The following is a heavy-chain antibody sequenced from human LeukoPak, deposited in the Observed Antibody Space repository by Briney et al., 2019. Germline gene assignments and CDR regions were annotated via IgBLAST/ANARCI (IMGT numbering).Heavy chain of an antibody. J-gene: IGHJ4*02. Sequence: PGGSLRLSCAASGFTFRRYGMSWVRQAPGKGLEWVSSLSGSGGSTYYADSVKGRFTISRDNSKNSLYLQMNSLRAEDTALYYCAKDVGVTNNYFDYWGQGTLVTVSS. CDR1: GFTFRRYG. V-gene: IGHV3-23*01. D-gene: IGHD2-21*02. CDR3: AKDVGVTNNYFDY. CDR2: LSGSGGST.